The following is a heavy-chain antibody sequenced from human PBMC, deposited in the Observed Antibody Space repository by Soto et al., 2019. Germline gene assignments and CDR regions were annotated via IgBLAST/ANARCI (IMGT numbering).Heavy chain of an antibody. J-gene: IGHJ4*02. CDR3: ATLPPRIVVVVTPIPT. D-gene: IGHD2-8*02. Sequence: SETLSLTCTVSGDSISSYYWNWIRQPPGKGPEWTGYIYHTGITNYNPSLKSRVNISVDKSNNQFSLMLHSVTAADTAVYYCATLPPRIVVVVTPIPTWGQGTLVTVSS. CDR2: IYHTGIT. V-gene: IGHV4-59*12. CDR1: GDSISSYY.